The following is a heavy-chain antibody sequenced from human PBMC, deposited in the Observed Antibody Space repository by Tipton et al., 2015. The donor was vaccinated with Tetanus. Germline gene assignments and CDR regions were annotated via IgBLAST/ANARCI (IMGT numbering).Heavy chain of an antibody. CDR3: ARRPGWRALFDQ. Sequence: TLSLTCTVSGASISSSSFYWGWIRQPPGKGLEWIGGMSKSGAAFYNPSLKSRVSMSVDMSTNQLSLTVDSVTAADTALYYCARRPGWRALFDQWGQGILVTVSS. CDR2: MSKSGAA. D-gene: IGHD6-19*01. J-gene: IGHJ4*02. V-gene: IGHV4-39*01. CDR1: GASISSSSFY.